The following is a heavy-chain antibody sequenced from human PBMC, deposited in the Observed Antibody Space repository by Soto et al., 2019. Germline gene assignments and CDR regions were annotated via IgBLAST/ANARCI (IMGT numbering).Heavy chain of an antibody. Sequence: PGGSLRLSCAASGFNFSAYGMHWVRQAPGTGLELVALLSFDASKKYYADSVKGRFTISRDTSRNTLYLQMNSLRVEDTAVYYCRVGVADWGQGTLVTVSS. CDR1: GFNFSAYG. J-gene: IGHJ4*02. CDR2: LSFDASKK. V-gene: IGHV3-30*03. D-gene: IGHD1-26*01. CDR3: RVGVAD.